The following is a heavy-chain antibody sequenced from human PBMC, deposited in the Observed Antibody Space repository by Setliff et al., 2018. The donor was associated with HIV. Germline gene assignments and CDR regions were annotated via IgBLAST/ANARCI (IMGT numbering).Heavy chain of an antibody. V-gene: IGHV3-74*01. CDR1: GFTFSSYW. J-gene: IGHJ5*02. CDR2: INTDGSST. Sequence: PGGSLRLSCAASGFTFSSYWMHWVRQAPGEGLVWVSRINTDGSSTSYADSVKGRFTISRDNAKNTLYLQMNSLRAEDTAVYYCARASPGPFDPWGQGTLVTVSS. CDR3: ARASPGPFDP.